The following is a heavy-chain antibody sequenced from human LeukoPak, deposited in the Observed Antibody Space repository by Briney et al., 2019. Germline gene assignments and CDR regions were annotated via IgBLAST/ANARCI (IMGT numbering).Heavy chain of an antibody. Sequence: KSSETLSLTCTVSGGSISSGGYYWSWIRQPPGKGLEWIGYIYHSGYIYHSGSTYYNPSLESRVTISVDRSKNQFSLKLSSVTAADTAVYYCARILNPKVSSSSESGIWGQGTMVTVSS. CDR2: IYHSGST. D-gene: IGHD6-13*01. V-gene: IGHV4-30-2*01. CDR1: GGSISSGGYY. J-gene: IGHJ3*02. CDR3: ARILNPKVSSSSESGI.